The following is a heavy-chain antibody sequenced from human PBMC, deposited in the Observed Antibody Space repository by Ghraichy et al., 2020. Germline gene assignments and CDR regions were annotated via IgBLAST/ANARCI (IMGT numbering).Heavy chain of an antibody. D-gene: IGHD2-15*01. CDR3: ATKYCGGSNCHLHQFDF. Sequence: ASVKVSCKVCGYTFTARFIDCEREAPGQRQECIGSIDSNRGCTSYLQRFQRRVTMTCDTSINTTYTVLSSLRSDDTAVYYCATKYCGGSNCHLHQFDFWGQGTLVTVSS. CDR1: GYTFTARF. V-gene: IGHV1-2*02. CDR2: IDSNRGCT. J-gene: IGHJ4*02.